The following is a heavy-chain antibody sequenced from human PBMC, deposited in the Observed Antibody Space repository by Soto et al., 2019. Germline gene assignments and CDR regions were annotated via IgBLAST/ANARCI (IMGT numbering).Heavy chain of an antibody. J-gene: IGHJ6*02. CDR2: IYPGDSDT. Sequence: RGESLKISCKGSGYSFTSYWIGWVRQMPGKGLEWMGIIYPGDSDTRYSPSFQGQVTISADKSISTAYLQWSSLKASDTAMYYCARQVDTAMVNYYYYGMDVWGQGTTVTVSS. CDR1: GYSFTSYW. D-gene: IGHD5-18*01. V-gene: IGHV5-51*01. CDR3: ARQVDTAMVNYYYYGMDV.